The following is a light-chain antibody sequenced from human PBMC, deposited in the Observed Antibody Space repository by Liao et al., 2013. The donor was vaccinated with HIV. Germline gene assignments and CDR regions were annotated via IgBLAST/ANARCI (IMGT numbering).Light chain of an antibody. CDR3: QLWDSSSDHYV. CDR2: QDD. V-gene: IGLV3-1*01. Sequence: SYGLTQPPSVSVSPGQTASITCSGDKLGDEYASWYQQKPGQSPVVVIYQDDKRPSGIPERFSGSNSGNTATLTISRVEAGDEADYYCQLWDSSSDHYVFGTGTKVTVL. CDR1: KLGDEY. J-gene: IGLJ1*01.